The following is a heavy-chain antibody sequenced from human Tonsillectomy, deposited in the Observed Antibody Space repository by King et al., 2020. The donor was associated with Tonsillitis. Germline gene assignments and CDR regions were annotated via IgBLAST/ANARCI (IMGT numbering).Heavy chain of an antibody. CDR1: GFTFSSYG. Sequence: VQLVESGGGVVQPGRSLRLSCAASGFTFSSYGMHWVRQAPGKGLEWVAVIWYGGSNEYYADSVKGRFTISRDNSKNTLYLQMNSLRAEDTAVYFCARDRDTRSDDSYYYYMDV. CDR3: ARDRDTRSDDSYYYYMDV. V-gene: IGHV3-33*01. CDR2: IWYGGSNE. D-gene: IGHD5-24*01. J-gene: IGHJ6*03.